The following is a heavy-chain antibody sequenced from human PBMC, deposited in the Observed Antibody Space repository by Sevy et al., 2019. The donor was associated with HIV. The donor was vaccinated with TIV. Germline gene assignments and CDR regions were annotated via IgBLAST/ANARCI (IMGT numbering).Heavy chain of an antibody. CDR3: AKKVLRYFDWLSTHFDY. D-gene: IGHD3-9*01. CDR1: GFTFSNAW. J-gene: IGHJ4*02. V-gene: IGHV3-15*01. Sequence: GGSLRLSCAASGFTFSNAWMSWVRQAPGKGLEWVGRIKSKTDGGTTDYAAPVKGRFTISRDDSKNTLYLQMNSLRAEDTAVYYCAKKVLRYFDWLSTHFDYWGQGTLVTVSS. CDR2: IKSKTDGGTT.